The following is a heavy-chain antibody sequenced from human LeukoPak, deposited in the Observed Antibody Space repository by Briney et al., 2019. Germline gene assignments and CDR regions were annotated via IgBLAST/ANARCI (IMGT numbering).Heavy chain of an antibody. CDR3: ARQPGMTAKSWYFDL. D-gene: IGHD2-2*01. CDR1: GXTFTKYW. V-gene: IGHV5-51*01. J-gene: IGHJ2*01. Sequence: GESLKISCQGSGXTFTKYWIGWVRQMPGKGLECMGIIHPGDSHTWYSPSFQGQVTISADKSISMAYLQWGSLKASDTAMYFCARQPGMTAKSWYFDLWGRGTLVTVSS. CDR2: IHPGDSHT.